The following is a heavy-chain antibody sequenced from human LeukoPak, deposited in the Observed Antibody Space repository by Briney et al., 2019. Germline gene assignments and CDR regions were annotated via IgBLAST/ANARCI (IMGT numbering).Heavy chain of an antibody. CDR2: ISSSSSYI. CDR1: GFTFSSYS. J-gene: IGHJ6*03. Sequence: GGSLRLSCAASGFTFSSYSMNWVRQAPGKWLEWVSSISSSSSYIYYADSVKGRFTISRDNAKNSLYLQMNSLRAEDTAVYYCARSSPDYYYYYMDVWGKGTTVTVSS. V-gene: IGHV3-21*01. D-gene: IGHD6-6*01. CDR3: ARSSPDYYYYYMDV.